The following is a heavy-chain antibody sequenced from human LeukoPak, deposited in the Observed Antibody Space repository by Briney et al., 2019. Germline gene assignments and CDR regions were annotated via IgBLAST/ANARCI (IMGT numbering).Heavy chain of an antibody. V-gene: IGHV3-48*02. CDR1: GFTFRTYS. CDR3: ARVYSSSSGKNVFDI. Sequence: GGSLRLSCAASGFTFRTYSMNWVRQAPGKGLEWVSYVSSSSKSIYYADSVKGRFTVSRDNARNSLFLQINSLRDEDTAVYYCARVYSSSSGKNVFDIWGQGTMVIVSS. J-gene: IGHJ3*02. CDR2: VSSSSKSI. D-gene: IGHD6-6*01.